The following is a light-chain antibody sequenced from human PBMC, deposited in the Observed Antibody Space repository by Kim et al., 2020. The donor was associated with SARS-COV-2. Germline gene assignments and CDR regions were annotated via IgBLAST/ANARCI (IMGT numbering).Light chain of an antibody. V-gene: IGLV2-14*03. CDR3: SSYTSSSVV. J-gene: IGLJ2*01. Sequence: PGQSITISCTGTSSDGGGYNYVSWYQQHPGKAPKLMIEDVSNRPSGVSNRFSGSKSGNTASLTISGLQAEDEADYYCSSYTSSSVVFGGGTQLTVL. CDR2: DVS. CDR1: SSDGGGYNY.